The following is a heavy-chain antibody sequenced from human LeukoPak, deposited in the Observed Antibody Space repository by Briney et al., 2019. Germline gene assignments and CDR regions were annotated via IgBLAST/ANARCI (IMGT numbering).Heavy chain of an antibody. CDR3: AREGFLEITNGMDV. CDR1: GFTFSSYG. Sequence: PGGSLRLSCAASGFTFSSYGMHWVRQAPGKGLEWVAVIWYDGSNKYYADPVKGRFTISRDNSKNTLYLQMNSLRAEDTAVYYCAREGFLEITNGMDVWGQGTTVTVSS. D-gene: IGHD3-3*01. CDR2: IWYDGSNK. J-gene: IGHJ6*02. V-gene: IGHV3-33*01.